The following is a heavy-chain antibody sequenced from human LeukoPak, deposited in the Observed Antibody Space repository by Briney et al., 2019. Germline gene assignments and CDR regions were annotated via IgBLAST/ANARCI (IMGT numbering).Heavy chain of an antibody. D-gene: IGHD4-17*01. V-gene: IGHV1-46*01. Sequence: VASVKVSCKASGYTFTSYYMHWVRQAPGQGLEWMGIINPSGGSTSYAQKFQGRVTMTRDTSTSTVYMELSNLRSEDTAVYYCARAIGLYGADGYWGQGTLVTVSS. J-gene: IGHJ4*02. CDR3: ARAIGLYGADGY. CDR2: INPSGGST. CDR1: GYTFTSYY.